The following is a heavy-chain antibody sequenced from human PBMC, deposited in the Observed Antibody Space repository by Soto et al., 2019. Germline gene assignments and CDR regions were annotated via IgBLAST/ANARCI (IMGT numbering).Heavy chain of an antibody. J-gene: IGHJ4*02. CDR1: GGSISSTTYY. CDR3: ARHPTIAELMVYATHYFDH. Sequence: QLQLQESGPGLVKPSETLSLTCTVSGGSISSTTYYWGWIRQPPGKGLEWIGSIYYTGSTHYNPALKSRVTRSVDTSKNQFSLKLSSVTAADTAVYYCARHPTIAELMVYATHYFDHWGQGTLVTVSS. CDR2: IYYTGST. V-gene: IGHV4-39*01. D-gene: IGHD2-8*01.